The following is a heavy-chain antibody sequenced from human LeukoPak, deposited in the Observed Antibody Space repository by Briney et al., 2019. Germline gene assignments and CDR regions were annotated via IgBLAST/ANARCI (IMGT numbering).Heavy chain of an antibody. CDR2: ISYDGSNK. Sequence: PGGSLRLSCAASGFTFSSYAMPWVRQAPGKGLEWVAVISYDGSNKYYADSVKGRFTISRDNSKNTLYLQMNSLRAEDTAVYYCANPRHFDYWGQGTLVTVSS. CDR1: GFTFSSYA. J-gene: IGHJ4*02. V-gene: IGHV3-30-3*02. D-gene: IGHD6-25*01. CDR3: ANPRHFDY.